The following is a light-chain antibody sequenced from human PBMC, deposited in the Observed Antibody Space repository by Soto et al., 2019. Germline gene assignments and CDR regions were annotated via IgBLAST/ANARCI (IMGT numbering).Light chain of an antibody. Sequence: EIVLTQSPRTLSFSPGERATLSCRASQSVTSNFLAWYHHTPGQAPRLLIYGASSRAAGIPDRFSGSGSGTDFTLTISRLEHGDFAVYYCQQYGISPRTFGQGTRVEIK. CDR3: QQYGISPRT. CDR1: QSVTSNF. V-gene: IGKV3-20*01. J-gene: IGKJ5*01. CDR2: GAS.